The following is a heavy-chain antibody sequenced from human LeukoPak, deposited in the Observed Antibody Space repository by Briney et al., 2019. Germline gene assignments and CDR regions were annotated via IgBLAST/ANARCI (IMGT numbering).Heavy chain of an antibody. V-gene: IGHV3-30*03. J-gene: IGHJ4*02. CDR2: ISYDGSDE. CDR3: ARLREIPVFGVVTKSTSYFDY. Sequence: GRSLRLSCAASGFTFNNFGMHWVRQAPGKGLEWVAMISYDGSDEYYADSVKGRFTISRDNSKNTLFLQMNSLRAEDTAVYYCARLREIPVFGVVTKSTSYFDYWGQGTLVTVSS. CDR1: GFTFNNFG. D-gene: IGHD3-3*01.